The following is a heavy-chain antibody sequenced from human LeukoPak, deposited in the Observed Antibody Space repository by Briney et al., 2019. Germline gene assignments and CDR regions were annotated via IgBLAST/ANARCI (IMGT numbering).Heavy chain of an antibody. CDR1: GYNFPIYW. CDR2: IYPDDSNT. V-gene: IGHV5-51*01. CDR3: ATVDTAMVYFDY. J-gene: IGHJ4*02. D-gene: IGHD5-18*01. Sequence: GESLKISCQGSGYNFPIYWIGWVRQMPGQGLEWMGIIYPDDSNTIYGPSFQGQVTISADKSINTAYLEWSSLKASDTAIYYCATVDTAMVYFDYWGQGTLVTVSS.